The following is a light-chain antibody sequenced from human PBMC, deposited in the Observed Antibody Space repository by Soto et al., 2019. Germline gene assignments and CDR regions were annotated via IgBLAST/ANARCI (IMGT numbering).Light chain of an antibody. V-gene: IGLV2-23*01. J-gene: IGLJ2*01. CDR3: CSYAGSQV. Sequence: QSALTQPASVSGSPGQSITISCTGTSSDVGSYNLVSWYQQHPGKAPKLMIYEGSKRPSGVSNRFSGSKSVNTASLTISGLQAEDEADYYCCSYAGSQVFGGGTKLTVL. CDR2: EGS. CDR1: SSDVGSYNL.